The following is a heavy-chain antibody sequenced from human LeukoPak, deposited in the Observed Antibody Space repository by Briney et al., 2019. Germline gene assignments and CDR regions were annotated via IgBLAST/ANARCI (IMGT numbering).Heavy chain of an antibody. CDR1: GASFSYDY. CDR2: INHSGSI. J-gene: IGHJ5*01. Sequence: SETLSLTCAVYGASFSYDYWSWIRQAPGKGLEWIGEINHSGSITYNRSLKSRVTISAEKSKSQFSLRLTSVTAADTAVYYCAKGVWAPRFDSWGQGTLVTVSS. D-gene: IGHD7-27*01. CDR3: AKGVWAPRFDS. V-gene: IGHV4-34*01.